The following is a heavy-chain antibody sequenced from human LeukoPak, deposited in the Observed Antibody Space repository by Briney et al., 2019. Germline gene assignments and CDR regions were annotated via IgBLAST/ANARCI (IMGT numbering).Heavy chain of an antibody. CDR3: ARDRGIQLWSKPFDY. CDR1: GFTFSSYW. V-gene: IGHV3-7*01. J-gene: IGHJ4*02. CDR2: IKQDGSEK. Sequence: VQPGGSLRLSCAASGFTFSSYWMSWVRQAPGKGLEWVANIKQDGSEKYYVDSVKGRFTRSKDNDKNSLYLQMNSLRAEDTAVYYCARDRGIQLWSKPFDYWGQGTLVTVSS. D-gene: IGHD5-18*01.